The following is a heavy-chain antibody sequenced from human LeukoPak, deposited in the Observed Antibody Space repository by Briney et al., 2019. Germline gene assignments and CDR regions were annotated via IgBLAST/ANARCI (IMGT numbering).Heavy chain of an antibody. V-gene: IGHV4-4*07. J-gene: IGHJ5*02. CDR1: GGSLNNYH. CDR3: ARGYFDSSGHNSYAP. Sequence: SETLSLTCTVAGGSLNNYHWTWIRQPAGKGLEWIGRIYISGISTNCSTNYNPYLSSRVTMSIDTSKKQFFMKLTSVSAADTAVYYCARGYFDSSGHNSYAPCGQGTLVTVSS. D-gene: IGHD3-22*01. CDR2: IYISGISTNCST.